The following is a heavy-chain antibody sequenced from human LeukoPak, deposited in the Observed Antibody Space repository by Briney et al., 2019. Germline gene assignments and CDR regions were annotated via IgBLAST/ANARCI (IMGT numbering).Heavy chain of an antibody. CDR2: IYYSGST. J-gene: IGHJ4*02. D-gene: IGHD6-19*01. CDR3: ARDRSIAVAGTLDY. CDR1: GGAISSYY. Sequence: NASETLSLTCTVSGGAISSYYWTWFRQPPGKGLEWIGSIYYSGSTYYNPSLKSRVTISVDTSKNQFSLKLSSVTAADTAVYYCARDRSIAVAGTLDYWGQGTLVTVSS. V-gene: IGHV4-39*07.